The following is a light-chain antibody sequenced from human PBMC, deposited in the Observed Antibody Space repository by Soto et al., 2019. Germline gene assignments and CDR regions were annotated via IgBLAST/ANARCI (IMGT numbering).Light chain of an antibody. V-gene: IGLV2-23*02. CDR2: EVI. J-gene: IGLJ2*01. Sequence: ALTQPASVSWSPGQSITISCTGTTSDVGSYNLVSWYQQHPGKAPKLLISEVIKRPSGVSNRFSGSKSGNTASLTISRLQAEDEAHFYCCSYAGSFTVIFGGGTKVTVL. CDR1: TSDVGSYNL. CDR3: CSYAGSFTVI.